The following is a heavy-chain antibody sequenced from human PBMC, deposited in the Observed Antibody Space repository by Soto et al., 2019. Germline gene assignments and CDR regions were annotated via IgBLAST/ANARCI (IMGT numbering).Heavy chain of an antibody. CDR3: ARKRFSTVVVVAALDAFDI. V-gene: IGHV3-21*01. CDR2: ISSSSSYI. Sequence: PGGSLRLSCAASGFTFSSYSMNWVRQAPGKGLEWVSSISSSSSYIYYADSVKGRFTISRDNAKNSLYLQMNSLRAEDTAVYYCARKRFSTVVVVAALDAFDIWGQGTMVTVS. CDR1: GFTFSSYS. D-gene: IGHD2-15*01. J-gene: IGHJ3*02.